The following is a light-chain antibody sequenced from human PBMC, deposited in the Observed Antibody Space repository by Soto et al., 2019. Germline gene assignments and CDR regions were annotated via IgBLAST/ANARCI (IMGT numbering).Light chain of an antibody. CDR1: HVISSW. V-gene: IGKV1-12*01. CDR3: QQTNDFPYT. Sequence: DIQMTQSPSSVSASVGDRVTITCRASHVISSWLAWSQQKPGKAPKLLIYAASRLQSGVPSRFSGSESGADFSLTISSLQPEDVATYYCQQTNDFPYTFGQGTKLEIK. J-gene: IGKJ2*01. CDR2: AAS.